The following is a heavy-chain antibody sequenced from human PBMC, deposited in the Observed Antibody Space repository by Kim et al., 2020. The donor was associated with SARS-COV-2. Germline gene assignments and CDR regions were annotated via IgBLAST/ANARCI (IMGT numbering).Heavy chain of an antibody. V-gene: IGHV2-5*02. Sequence: SGPTLVKPTQTLTLTCTFSGFSLSTSGVGVGWIRQPPGKALEWLALIYWDDDKRYSPSLKSRLTITKDTSKNQVVLTMTNMDPVDTATYYCAHRPGPYYDSSTFDYWGQGTLVTVSS. CDR3: AHRPGPYYDSSTFDY. CDR2: IYWDDDK. D-gene: IGHD3-22*01. CDR1: GFSLSTSGVG. J-gene: IGHJ4*02.